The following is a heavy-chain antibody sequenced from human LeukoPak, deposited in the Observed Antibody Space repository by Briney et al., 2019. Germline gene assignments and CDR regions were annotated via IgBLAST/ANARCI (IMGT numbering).Heavy chain of an antibody. CDR3: AKDQGSSDYGDYVGDYYYYYGMDV. CDR1: GFTFSSYG. J-gene: IGHJ6*02. CDR2: IRYDGSNK. Sequence: PGGSLRLSCAASGFTFSSYGMHWVRQAPGKGLEWVAFIRYDGSNKYYADSVKGRFTISRDNSKNTLYLQMNSLRAEDTAVYYCAKDQGSSDYGDYVGDYYYYYGMDVWGQGTTVTVSS. V-gene: IGHV3-30*02. D-gene: IGHD4-17*01.